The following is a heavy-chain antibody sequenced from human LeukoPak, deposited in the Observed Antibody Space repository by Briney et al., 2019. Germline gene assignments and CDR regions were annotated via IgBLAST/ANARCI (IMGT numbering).Heavy chain of an antibody. CDR3: ATAPGGGPYDSSGYYY. J-gene: IGHJ4*02. V-gene: IGHV3-74*01. CDR2: LSPDGSSS. D-gene: IGHD3-22*01. Sequence: PGGSLRLSCAASGFSFSTYWMHWVRQAPGKGLVWVSRLSPDGSSSVYADSVKGRFTVSRDNAKNTVYLQMNSLRAEDTAVYYCATAPGGGPYDSSGYYYWGQGTLVTVSS. CDR1: GFSFSTYW.